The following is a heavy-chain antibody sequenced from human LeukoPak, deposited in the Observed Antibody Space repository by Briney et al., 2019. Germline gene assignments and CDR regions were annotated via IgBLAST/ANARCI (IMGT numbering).Heavy chain of an antibody. CDR2: LYYSGIS. CDR1: GGSISGSSYY. J-gene: IGHJ4*02. CDR3: VRSSGWNFDY. V-gene: IGHV4-39*01. Sequence: SETLSLTCTVSGGSISGSSYYWGCLRQPPGKGLEWIGSLYYSGISYYNPSLRSRVTMSVDTSKNQFSLKLSSVTASDTAVYYCVRSSGWNFDYWGQGTLVTVSS. D-gene: IGHD6-19*01.